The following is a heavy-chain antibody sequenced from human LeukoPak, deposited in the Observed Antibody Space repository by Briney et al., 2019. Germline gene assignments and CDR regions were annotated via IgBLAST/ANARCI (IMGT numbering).Heavy chain of an antibody. V-gene: IGHV1-18*01. J-gene: IGHJ4*02. CDR1: GYIFTNYG. CDR2: ISGHNGNT. Sequence: ASVKVSCKASGYIFTNYGITWVRQAPGQGLEWMGWISGHNGNTHYAPKFQGRVTMTTDTSTSTAYMELRSLRSDDTAVYYCARDGRVLTGYYRTFDYWGQGTLVTVSS. CDR3: ARDGRVLTGYYRTFDY. D-gene: IGHD3-9*01.